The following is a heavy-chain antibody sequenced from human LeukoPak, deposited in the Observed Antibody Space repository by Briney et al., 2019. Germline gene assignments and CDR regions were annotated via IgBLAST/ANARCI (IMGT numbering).Heavy chain of an antibody. V-gene: IGHV1-18*01. Sequence: ASVKVSFKATGYTLTSYGIGCVRPPPGQGLEWMGWISAYNGNTNYAQKLQGRVTMTTDTSTSTAYMELRSLRSDDTAVYYCATWAVRMAGTYYYFDLGGWGQGTTVTVSS. CDR3: ATWAVRMAGTYYYFDLGG. J-gene: IGHJ6*02. CDR1: GYTLTSYG. D-gene: IGHD6-19*01. CDR2: ISAYNGNT.